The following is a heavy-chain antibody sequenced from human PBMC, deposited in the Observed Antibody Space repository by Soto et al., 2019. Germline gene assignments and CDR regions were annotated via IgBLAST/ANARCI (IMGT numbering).Heavy chain of an antibody. CDR2: ISSSGTTE. Sequence: QVQLVESGGGLVKPGGSLRLSCAAAGFTFSGYYMSWIRQAPGKGQEWISYISSSGTTENYADSVKGRFTVSRDNAKNSLYLQVNSLRAEDTAVYYCARDRGAVVGQYFDYWGQGTLVTVSS. CDR1: GFTFSGYY. V-gene: IGHV3-11*01. CDR3: ARDRGAVVGQYFDY. D-gene: IGHD6-19*01. J-gene: IGHJ4*02.